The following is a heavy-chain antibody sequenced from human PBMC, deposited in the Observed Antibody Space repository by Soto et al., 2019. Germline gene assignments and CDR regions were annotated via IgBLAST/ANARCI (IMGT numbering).Heavy chain of an antibody. CDR2: INPNSGGT. D-gene: IGHD6-6*01. V-gene: IGHV1-2*04. CDR1: RYTFTGYD. CDR3: ARDQYSSSSDSYYYYGMDV. Sequence: ASVKVSCKASRYTFTGYDMHWVRQAPGQGPEWMGWINPNSGGTNYAQTFQGWVTMTRDTSISTAYMELSRLRSDDTAVYYCARDQYSSSSDSYYYYGMDVWGQGTTVTVSS. J-gene: IGHJ6*02.